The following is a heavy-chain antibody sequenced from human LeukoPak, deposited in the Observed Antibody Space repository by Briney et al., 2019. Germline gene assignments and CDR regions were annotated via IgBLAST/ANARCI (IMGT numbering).Heavy chain of an antibody. D-gene: IGHD3-10*01. Sequence: GSLRLSCAASGFTFSDYSMNWVRQAPGKGLEWIGNIYYTGSTHYNPSLKSRVTISVDTSKNQFSLKLSSVTAADTAVYHCVRGVRIWGQGTIVTVSS. CDR1: GFTFSDYS. J-gene: IGHJ3*02. CDR2: IYYTGST. CDR3: VRGVRI. V-gene: IGHV4-34*08.